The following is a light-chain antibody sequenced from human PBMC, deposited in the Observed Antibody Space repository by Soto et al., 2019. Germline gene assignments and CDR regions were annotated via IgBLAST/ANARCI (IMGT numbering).Light chain of an antibody. Sequence: EIVLTQSPATLSLSPGERATLSCRASPSVSSSLAWYQQKPGQAPRLLIYDASNRATGIPARFSGSGSGTDFTLTISSLEAEDFAVYYCQQRSNWPPFTFGPGTKVDIK. CDR3: QQRSNWPPFT. J-gene: IGKJ3*01. CDR2: DAS. CDR1: PSVSSS. V-gene: IGKV3-11*01.